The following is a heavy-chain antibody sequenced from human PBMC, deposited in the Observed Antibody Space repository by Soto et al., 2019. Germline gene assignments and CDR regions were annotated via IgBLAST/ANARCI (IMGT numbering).Heavy chain of an antibody. CDR2: IYPGDSDT. J-gene: IGHJ6*02. Sequence: PGESLKISCKGSGYSFTSYWIGWVRQMPGKGLEWMGIIYPGDSDTRYSPSFQGQVTISADKSISTAYLQWSSLKASDPAMYYCARHIGSGGKGYSYGAYYHYYGTDVWGQGTAVTLSS. CDR3: ARHIGSGGKGYSYGAYYHYYGTDV. D-gene: IGHD5-18*01. V-gene: IGHV5-51*01. CDR1: GYSFTSYW.